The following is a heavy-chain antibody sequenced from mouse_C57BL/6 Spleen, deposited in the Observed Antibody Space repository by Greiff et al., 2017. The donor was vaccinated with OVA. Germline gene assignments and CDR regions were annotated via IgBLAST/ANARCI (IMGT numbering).Heavy chain of an antibody. J-gene: IGHJ3*01. Sequence: EVMLVESGGGLLKPGGSLKLSCAASGFTFSSYTMSWVRQTPEKRLEWVATISGGGGNTYYPDSVKGRFTISRDNAKNTLYLQRSSLRSEDTALYYCARMGDYGDWGKGTLVTVSA. CDR3: ARMGDYGD. V-gene: IGHV5-9*01. D-gene: IGHD2-4*01. CDR2: ISGGGGNT. CDR1: GFTFSSYT.